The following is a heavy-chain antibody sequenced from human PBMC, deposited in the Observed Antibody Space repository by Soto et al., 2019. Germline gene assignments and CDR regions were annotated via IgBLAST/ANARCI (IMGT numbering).Heavy chain of an antibody. CDR2: TYYRSKWYN. V-gene: IGHV6-1*01. Sequence: SQTLSLTSALSGESVSSNSSAWNCVSQSPTRGLEWLGRTYYRSKWYNDYAVTVKSRITINPDTSKHKFSLQLDSVTPEDTAVYYCARGFKTNFDYWGQGSLVTVSS. J-gene: IGHJ4*02. CDR1: GESVSSNSSA. CDR3: ARGFKTNFDY.